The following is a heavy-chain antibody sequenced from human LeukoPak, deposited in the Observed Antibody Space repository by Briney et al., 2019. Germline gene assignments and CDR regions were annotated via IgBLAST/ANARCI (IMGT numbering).Heavy chain of an antibody. CDR3: ARDYKRGKRGKYYYYYGMDV. Sequence: GASVKVSCKASGYTFTSYDINWVRQATGQGLEWMGWMNPNSGNTGYAQKFQGRVTMTRNTSISTAYMELSSLRSEDTAVYYCARDYKRGKRGKYYYYYGMDVWGQGTTVTVSS. J-gene: IGHJ6*02. CDR1: GYTFTSYD. V-gene: IGHV1-8*01. D-gene: IGHD1-14*01. CDR2: MNPNSGNT.